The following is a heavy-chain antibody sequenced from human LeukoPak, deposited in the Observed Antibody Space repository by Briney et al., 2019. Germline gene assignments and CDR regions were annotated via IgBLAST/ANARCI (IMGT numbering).Heavy chain of an antibody. CDR2: INPNSGGT. CDR3: AREDITMVRTNAFDI. V-gene: IGHV1-2*02. CDR1: GYTFTGYY. J-gene: IGHJ3*02. Sequence: GASVKVSCKASGYTFTGYYMHWLRQAPGQGLEWMGWINPNSGGTNYAQKFQGRVTMTRDTSISTAYMELSRLRSDDTDVYYCAREDITMVRTNAFDIWGQGTMVTVSS. D-gene: IGHD3-10*01.